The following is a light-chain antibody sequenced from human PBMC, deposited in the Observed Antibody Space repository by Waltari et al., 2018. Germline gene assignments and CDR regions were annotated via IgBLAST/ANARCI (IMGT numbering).Light chain of an antibody. CDR3: QKYDSLPAT. CDR1: RSVIKY. V-gene: IGKV3-20*01. Sequence: VLTQSPGTLSLSPGERATLSCRASRSVIKYLAGYQQTPVRAPRLLIYHASTRATGIPDRFSGSGSGTDFSLTISRLEPDDFAVYYCQKYDSLPATFGQGTRVEIK. CDR2: HAS. J-gene: IGKJ1*01.